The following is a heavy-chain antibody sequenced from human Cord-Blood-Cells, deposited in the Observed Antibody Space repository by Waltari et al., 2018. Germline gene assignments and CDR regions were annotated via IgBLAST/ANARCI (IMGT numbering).Heavy chain of an antibody. CDR2: IIPIFGTA. CDR1: GGTFSSYA. D-gene: IGHD2-2*01. Sequence: QVQLVQSGAEVKKPGSSVKVSCKASGGTFSSYATSWARQAPGQGLEWLGRIIPIFGTANDAQKFQGRVTITADESTSTAYMELSSLRSEDTAVYYCARVLYRTSCYDYWGQGTLVTVSS. CDR3: ARVLYRTSCYDY. V-gene: IGHV1-69*01. J-gene: IGHJ4*02.